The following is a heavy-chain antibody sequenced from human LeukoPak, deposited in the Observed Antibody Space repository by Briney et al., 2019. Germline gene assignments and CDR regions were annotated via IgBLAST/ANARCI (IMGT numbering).Heavy chain of an antibody. CDR2: SRSNGDT. Sequence: PAGSLRLYCAAYGFAFCNFDLLWLGQSPRMDLEWVAHSRSNGDTDYGASVEGRFTICREKAKNYVYLQMNSVRDGDTAVYYCARDRFGDRTVEKWGQGTMVTVSS. CDR1: GFAFCNFD. J-gene: IGHJ3*01. V-gene: IGHV3-13*01. D-gene: IGHD3-10*01. CDR3: ARDRFGDRTVEK.